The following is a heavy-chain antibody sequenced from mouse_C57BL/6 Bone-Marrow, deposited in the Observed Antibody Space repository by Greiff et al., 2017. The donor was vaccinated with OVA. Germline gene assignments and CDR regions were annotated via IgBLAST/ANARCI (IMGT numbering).Heavy chain of an antibody. CDR2: INPSTGGT. CDR3: ARLRRGPYYAMDY. CDR1: GYSFTGYY. Sequence: VQLQQSGPELVKPGASVKISCKASGYSFTGYYMNWVKQSPEKSLEWIGEINPSTGGTTYNQKFKAKATLTVDKSSSTDYMQLKSLTSEDSAVYYCARLRRGPYYAMDYWGQGTSVTVSS. D-gene: IGHD2-12*01. V-gene: IGHV1-42*01. J-gene: IGHJ4*01.